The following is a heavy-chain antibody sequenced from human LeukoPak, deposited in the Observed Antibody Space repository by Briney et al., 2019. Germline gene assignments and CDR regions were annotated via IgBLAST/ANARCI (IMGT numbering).Heavy chain of an antibody. CDR1: GFTFSSYA. CDR2: ISGSGGST. J-gene: IGHJ5*02. Sequence: GGSLRLSCAASGFTFSSYAMSWVRQAPGKGLEWVSAISGSGGSTCYADSVKGRFTISRDNSKNTLYLQMNSLRAEDTAVYYCAKDAYYYDSSNWFDPWGQGTLVTVSS. CDR3: AKDAYYYDSSNWFDP. D-gene: IGHD3-22*01. V-gene: IGHV3-23*01.